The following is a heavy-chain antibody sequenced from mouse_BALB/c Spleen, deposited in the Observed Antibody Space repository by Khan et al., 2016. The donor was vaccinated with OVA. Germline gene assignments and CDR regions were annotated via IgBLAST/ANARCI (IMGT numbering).Heavy chain of an antibody. V-gene: IGHV1-77*01. Sequence: QVRLQQSGAELARPGASVKLSCKASGYTFTDYYINWVKQRTGQGLEWIGEIYPGSGNTYYNEKFKGKATLTADKSSSTAFMQLSSLTSEDSAVYFCARSGIGSFAYWGQWTLVTVSA. CDR2: IYPGSGNT. J-gene: IGHJ3*01. D-gene: IGHD2-2*01. CDR1: GYTFTDYY. CDR3: ARSGIGSFAY.